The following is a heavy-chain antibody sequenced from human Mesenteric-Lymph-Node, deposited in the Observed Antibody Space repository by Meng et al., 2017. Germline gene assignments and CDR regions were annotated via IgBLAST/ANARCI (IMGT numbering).Heavy chain of an antibody. V-gene: IGHV4-39*07. Sequence: SETLSLTCTVSGGSISSSSYYWGWIRQPPGKGLEWIGSIYYSGSTYYNPSLKSRVTISVDTSKNQFSLKLSSVTAADTAVYYCARDFSRIAVAGLFDYWGQGTLVTVSS. CDR3: ARDFSRIAVAGLFDY. CDR2: IYYSGST. J-gene: IGHJ4*02. D-gene: IGHD6-19*01. CDR1: GGSISSSSYY.